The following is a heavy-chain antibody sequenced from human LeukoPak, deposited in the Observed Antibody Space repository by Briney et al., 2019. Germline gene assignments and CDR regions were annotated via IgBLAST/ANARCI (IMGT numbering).Heavy chain of an antibody. D-gene: IGHD3-22*01. Sequence: SMKVSGMASGGTFSSYAIRWVRQAPGQGLEWMGGSIPIFCTANYPQKFHGRVPITTDESTSTAYMELSSLRSEDTAVYYCARDARPRYYDSSGYLNWFDPWGQGTLVTVSS. CDR1: GGTFSSYA. V-gene: IGHV1-69*05. J-gene: IGHJ5*02. CDR2: SIPIFCTA. CDR3: ARDARPRYYDSSGYLNWFDP.